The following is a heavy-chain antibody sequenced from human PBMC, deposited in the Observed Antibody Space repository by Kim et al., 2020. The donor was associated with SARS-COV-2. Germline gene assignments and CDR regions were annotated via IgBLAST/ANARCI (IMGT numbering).Heavy chain of an antibody. CDR3: ARLVAGGGGLDV. D-gene: IGHD6-19*01. V-gene: IGHV3-33*03. J-gene: IGHJ6*02. Sequence: YSADSVKGRLTVSRDNSNDRVYLQMNGLRVEDRAVYYCARLVAGGGGLDVWGQGTTVTVSS.